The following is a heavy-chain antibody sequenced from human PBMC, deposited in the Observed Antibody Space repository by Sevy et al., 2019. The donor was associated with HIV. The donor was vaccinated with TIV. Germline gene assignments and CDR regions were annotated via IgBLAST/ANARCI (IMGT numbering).Heavy chain of an antibody. D-gene: IGHD6-19*01. CDR1: GFTFSSYA. CDR3: VRDSRYSSGWNDAFDI. V-gene: IGHV3-30-3*01. Sequence: GGSLRLSCAASGFTFSSYAMHWVRQAPGKGLEWVAVISYDGSNKYYADSVKGRFTISRDNSKNTLYLQMNSLRAEDTAVYYCVRDSRYSSGWNDAFDIWGQGTMVTVSS. J-gene: IGHJ3*02. CDR2: ISYDGSNK.